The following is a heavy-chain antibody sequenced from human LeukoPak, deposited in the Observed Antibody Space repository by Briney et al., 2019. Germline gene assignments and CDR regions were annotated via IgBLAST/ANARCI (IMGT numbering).Heavy chain of an antibody. J-gene: IGHJ4*02. CDR2: ISSDGSST. CDR1: GFTFSSYW. Sequence: PGGSLRLSCAASGFTFSSYWMHWVRQAPGKGLVWVSHISSDGSSTNYADSVKGRFTISRDNAKNTLYLQMNSLRVEDTAVYYCTRALSGTNGYFDYWGQGALVTVSS. D-gene: IGHD1-26*01. CDR3: TRALSGTNGYFDY. V-gene: IGHV3-74*01.